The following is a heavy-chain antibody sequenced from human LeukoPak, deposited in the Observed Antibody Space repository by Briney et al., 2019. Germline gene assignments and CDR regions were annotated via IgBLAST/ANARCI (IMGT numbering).Heavy chain of an antibody. CDR1: GYTFTTYN. CDR3: ARDLVTWELLPGGVVY. D-gene: IGHD1-26*01. J-gene: IGHJ4*02. CDR2: INTNTGNP. V-gene: IGHV7-4-1*02. Sequence: ASVKVSCKASGYTFTTYNINWVRQAPGQGLEWMGWINTNTGNPTYAQGFTGRFVFSLDTSVSTAYLQISSLKAEDTAVYYCARDLVTWELLPGGVVYWGQGTLVTVSS.